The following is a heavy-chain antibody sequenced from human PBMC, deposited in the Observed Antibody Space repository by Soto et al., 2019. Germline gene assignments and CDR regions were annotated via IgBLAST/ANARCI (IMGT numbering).Heavy chain of an antibody. CDR3: ARDQGLFVRTGMVIDYYGMDV. CDR2: IIPGFDTT. J-gene: IGHJ6*02. Sequence: QVHLVQSGAEVRKPGSSVKVSCTTSGGTFTSYAVSWVRQVPGQGLQWMGGIIPGFDTTFYAQKFQGRVTITADESTNSAYMELRGLRSEDTAVYYCARDQGLFVRTGMVIDYYGMDVWGPGTTVTVSS. D-gene: IGHD5-18*01. CDR1: GGTFTSYA. V-gene: IGHV1-69*01.